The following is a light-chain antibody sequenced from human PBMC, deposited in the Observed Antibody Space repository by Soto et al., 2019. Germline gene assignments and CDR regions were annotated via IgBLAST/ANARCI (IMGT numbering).Light chain of an antibody. J-gene: IGKJ1*01. V-gene: IGKV1-9*01. CDR1: QGIRSY. CDR2: GAS. Sequence: GDRVTITCRASQGIRSYLAWYQQRPGKAPELLIYGASTLRPGGASRFSGSGSGTEFTLTISSLQPGDSATYYCQQYNSYSPTFGQGTKVDIK. CDR3: QQYNSYSPT.